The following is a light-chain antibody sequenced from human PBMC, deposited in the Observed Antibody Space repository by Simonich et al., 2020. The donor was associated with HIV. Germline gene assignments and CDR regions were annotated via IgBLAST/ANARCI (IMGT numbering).Light chain of an antibody. CDR3: MQALQTPRT. J-gene: IGKJ1*01. CDR1: QSLLSSNGYKY. V-gene: IGKV2-28*01. CDR2: LGS. Sequence: EIVMTQSPLSLPVTPGEPASLSCRPSQSLLSSNGYKYLAWYLQKPGQSPQLLIYLGSNRASGVPARFSGSGSGTDFTLKISRVEAEDVGVYYCMQALQTPRTFGQGTKVEIK.